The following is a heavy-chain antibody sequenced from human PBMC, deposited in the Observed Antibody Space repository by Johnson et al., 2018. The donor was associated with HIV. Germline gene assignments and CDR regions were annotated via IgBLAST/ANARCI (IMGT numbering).Heavy chain of an antibody. CDR2: ISYDGSNK. D-gene: IGHD6-13*01. V-gene: IGHV3-30-3*01. CDR1: GFTFSSYA. Sequence: VQLVESGGGLVQPGGSLRLSCAASGFTFSSYAMHWVRQAPGKGLEWVAVISYDGSNKYYADSVKGRFTISRDNSKNTLYLQMNSLRAEDTAVYYCARDFKDSSSWYGAFDIWGQGTMVTVSS. CDR3: ARDFKDSSSWYGAFDI. J-gene: IGHJ3*02.